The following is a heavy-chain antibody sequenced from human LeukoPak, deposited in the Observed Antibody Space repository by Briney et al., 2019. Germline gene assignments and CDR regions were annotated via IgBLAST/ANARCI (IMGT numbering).Heavy chain of an antibody. CDR2: IHYSGST. D-gene: IGHD1-26*01. CDR3: ARFSGSYFDY. CDR1: GGSITSTSHY. V-gene: IGHV4-39*01. J-gene: IGHJ4*02. Sequence: PSETLSLTCTISGGSITSTSHYWGWIRQPPRKGLEWIGSIHYSGSTYYNPSLKSRVTISVDTSKNQFSLKLSSVTAADTAVYYCARFSGSYFDYWGQGTLVTVSS.